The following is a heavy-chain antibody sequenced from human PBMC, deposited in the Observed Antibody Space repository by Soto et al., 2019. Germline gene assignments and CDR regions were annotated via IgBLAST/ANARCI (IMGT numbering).Heavy chain of an antibody. CDR3: ARGYYERSDYFVGTPIFDY. Sequence: SLTCTVSGGSINRGDYYWSWIRQPPGKGLEWIGYVSSYRGTTYYNPSLKSQLPISVGPPMNQFSLKLGSVTAADTAVYYCARGYYERSDYFVGTPIFDYWGQGALVTVSS. CDR1: GGSINRGDYY. V-gene: IGHV4-30-4*01. CDR2: VSSYRGTT. J-gene: IGHJ4*02. D-gene: IGHD3-22*01.